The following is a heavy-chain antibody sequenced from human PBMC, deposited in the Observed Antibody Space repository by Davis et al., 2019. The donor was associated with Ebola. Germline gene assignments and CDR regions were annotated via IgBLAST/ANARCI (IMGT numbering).Heavy chain of an antibody. Sequence: GGSLRLSCAASGFTFSNYGMHWVRQAQGKGLEWVAAISHDGSDKYYADSVKGRFTISRDNSKNTLFLQMNSLRVEDTAVYYCAGGKDSTGWYGDDAFDFWGQGTMVTVSS. V-gene: IGHV3-30*03. J-gene: IGHJ3*01. CDR2: ISHDGSDK. D-gene: IGHD6-19*01. CDR1: GFTFSNYG. CDR3: AGGKDSTGWYGDDAFDF.